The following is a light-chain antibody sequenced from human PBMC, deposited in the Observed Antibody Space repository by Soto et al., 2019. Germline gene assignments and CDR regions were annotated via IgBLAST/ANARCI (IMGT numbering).Light chain of an antibody. V-gene: IGLV2-14*01. CDR1: SSDIGGYNF. CDR3: SSYANEDTAML. J-gene: IGLJ2*01. Sequence: QSALTQPASVSGSPGQSITISCTGTSSDIGGYNFVSWYQQRPGKAPKLIIYEVTNRPSGVSNRFSGSKSGNTASLTISGLQAEDAADYYCSSYANEDTAMLFGGGTKLTVL. CDR2: EVT.